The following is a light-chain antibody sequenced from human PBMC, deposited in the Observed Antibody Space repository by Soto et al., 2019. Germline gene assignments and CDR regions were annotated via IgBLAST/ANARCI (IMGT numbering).Light chain of an antibody. V-gene: IGLV2-14*03. CDR3: SSYTSSSTRV. CDR2: DVN. J-gene: IGLJ1*01. Sequence: QSALTQPASVSGSPGQSITISCTGTSSDVGDYNYVSWYQQHPGKAPKLMIYDVNNRPSGVSYRFSGSKSGNTASLTISGLQAEDEADYYCSSYTSSSTRVFGTGTKVTVL. CDR1: SSDVGDYNY.